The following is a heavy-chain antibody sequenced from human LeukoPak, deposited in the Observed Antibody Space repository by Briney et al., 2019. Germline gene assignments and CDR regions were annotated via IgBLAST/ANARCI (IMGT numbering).Heavy chain of an antibody. J-gene: IGHJ3*02. CDR2: IYGSGGST. CDR3: AKNPYSYAHDAFDI. D-gene: IGHD5-18*01. CDR1: GFIFSNYA. Sequence: GGSLRLSCAASGFIFSNYAMSWVRQAPGKGLEWVSGIYGSGGSTYYADSVKGRSTISRDNFKNTLFLQMNSLRAEDTAVYYCAKNPYSYAHDAFDIWGQGTMVTVPS. V-gene: IGHV3-23*01.